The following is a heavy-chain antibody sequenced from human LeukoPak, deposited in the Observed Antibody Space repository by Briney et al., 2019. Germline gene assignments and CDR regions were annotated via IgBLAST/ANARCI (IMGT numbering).Heavy chain of an antibody. D-gene: IGHD6-19*01. CDR3: ARSRSRLVSIHR. CDR2: TNPNSGGT. CDR1: VYTFTRYY. Sequence: GASVHVSCKSSVYTFTRYYMHSLRQAPGQELAWMGWTNPNSGGTNYAHKFQGRVTMPRDKSISTAYIELGRLRSDDTAVYYCARSRSRLVSIHRWGQGALVSVSS. J-gene: IGHJ4*02. V-gene: IGHV1-2*02.